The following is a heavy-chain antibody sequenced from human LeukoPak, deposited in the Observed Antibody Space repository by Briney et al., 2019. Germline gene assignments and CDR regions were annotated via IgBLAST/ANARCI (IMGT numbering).Heavy chain of an antibody. V-gene: IGHV5-51*01. CDR1: GDSFTSHW. CDR3: ARLRWPRGGRSSFDY. D-gene: IGHD3-10*01. CDR2: VNPDDSDT. J-gene: IGHJ4*02. Sequence: GESLRISCKDSGDSFTSHWIGWVRQMPGKGLEWMGIVNPDDSDTIYSPSFQGQVTISADESITTAYLQWSSPKASDTAMYYCARLRWPRGGRSSFDYWGQGALVTVSS.